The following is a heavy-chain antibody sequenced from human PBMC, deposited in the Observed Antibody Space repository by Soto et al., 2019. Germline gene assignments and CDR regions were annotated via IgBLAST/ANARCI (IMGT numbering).Heavy chain of an antibody. CDR1: GGSISSYY. CDR2: IYYSGST. Sequence: SETLSLTCTVSGGSISSYYWSWIRQPPGKGLEWIGYIYYSGSTNYNPSLKSRVTISVDTSKNQFSLKLSSVTAADTAVYYCASGRGYCSGGSCYGPGAFDIWGPGTMVTVSS. V-gene: IGHV4-59*01. J-gene: IGHJ3*02. D-gene: IGHD2-15*01. CDR3: ASGRGYCSGGSCYGPGAFDI.